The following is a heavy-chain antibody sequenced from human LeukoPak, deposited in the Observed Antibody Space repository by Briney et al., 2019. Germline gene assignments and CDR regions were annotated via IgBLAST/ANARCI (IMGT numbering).Heavy chain of an antibody. CDR3: ASGRYYMDV. V-gene: IGHV3-48*01. Sequence: GGSLRLSCAASGLTFSSYSMNWVRQAPGKGLEWVSYISSSSSTIYYADSVKGRFTISRDNAKNSLYLQMNSLRAEDTAVYYCASGRYYMDVWGKGATVTVSS. CDR1: GLTFSSYS. CDR2: ISSSSSTI. J-gene: IGHJ6*03.